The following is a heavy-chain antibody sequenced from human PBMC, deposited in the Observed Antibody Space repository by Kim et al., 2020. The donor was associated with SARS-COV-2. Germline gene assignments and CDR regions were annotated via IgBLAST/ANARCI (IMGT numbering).Heavy chain of an antibody. CDR1: GYSFTSYW. CDR2: IDPSDSYT. CDR3: ARRGGYDSYFDYYYGMDV. J-gene: IGHJ6*02. Sequence: GESLKISCKGSGYSFTSYWISWVRQMPGKGLEWMGRIDPSDSYTNYSPSFQGHVTISADKSISTAYLQWSSLKASDTAMYYCARRGGYDSYFDYYYGMDVWGQGTTVTVSS. D-gene: IGHD5-12*01. V-gene: IGHV5-10-1*01.